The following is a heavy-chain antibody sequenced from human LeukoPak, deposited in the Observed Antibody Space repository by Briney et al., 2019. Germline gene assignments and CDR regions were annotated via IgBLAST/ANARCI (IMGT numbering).Heavy chain of an antibody. J-gene: IGHJ4*02. Sequence: PGGSLRLSCAASEFTFSSYAMSWVRQAPGKGLEWVSAISGSGGSTYYADSVKGRFTISRDSVNNTLFLQMNSLRGDDTAVYYCARESGGTAWYQEDWGQGTLVTVSS. CDR1: EFTFSSYA. D-gene: IGHD6-13*01. CDR2: ISGSGGST. V-gene: IGHV3-23*01. CDR3: ARESGGTAWYQED.